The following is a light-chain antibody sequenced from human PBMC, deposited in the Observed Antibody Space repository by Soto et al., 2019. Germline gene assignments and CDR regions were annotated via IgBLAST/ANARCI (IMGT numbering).Light chain of an antibody. CDR2: KAS. Sequence: DIQMTQSPSTLSGPVGDRVTITCRASQTISSWLAWYQQKPGKAPKLLIYKASTLKSGVPSRFSGSGSGTEFTLPISSLQPDDFAPYYCQHYNSYSEEFGQGTK. J-gene: IGKJ1*01. CDR3: QHYNSYSEE. CDR1: QTISSW. V-gene: IGKV1-5*03.